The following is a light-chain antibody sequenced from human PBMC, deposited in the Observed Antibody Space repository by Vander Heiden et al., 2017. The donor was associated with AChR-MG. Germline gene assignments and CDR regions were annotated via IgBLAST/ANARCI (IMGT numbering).Light chain of an antibody. J-gene: IGKJ2*01. Sequence: DVVMTQSPLSLPVTPGEPASISCRSNHSLLYSNGHNYVDWYLQKPGQSPQLLIYLGSNRASGVPDRFSGSGSRTDFTLKISRVEAEDVGVYYCMQVLQSPYTFGQGTKLDIK. CDR1: HSLLYSNGHNY. CDR2: LGS. CDR3: MQVLQSPYT. V-gene: IGKV2-28*01.